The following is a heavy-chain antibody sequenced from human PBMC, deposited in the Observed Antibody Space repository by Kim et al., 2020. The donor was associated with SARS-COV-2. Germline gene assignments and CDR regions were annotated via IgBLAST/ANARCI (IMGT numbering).Heavy chain of an antibody. D-gene: IGHD3-10*01. CDR3: ARSPYKYGSGSYYNVPGVGYYYGMDV. CDR1: GYTFTGYY. Sequence: ASVKVSCKASGYTFTGYYMHWVRQAPGQGLEWMGWINPNSGGTNYAQKFQGWVTMTRDTSISTAYMELSRLRSDDTAVYYCARSPYKYGSGSYYNVPGVGYYYGMDVWGQGTTVTVSS. V-gene: IGHV1-2*04. J-gene: IGHJ6*02. CDR2: INPNSGGT.